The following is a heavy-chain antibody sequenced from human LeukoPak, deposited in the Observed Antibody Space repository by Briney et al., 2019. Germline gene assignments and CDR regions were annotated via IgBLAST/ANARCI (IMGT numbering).Heavy chain of an antibody. CDR2: IYYSGST. CDR1: GGSISSYY. Sequence: SSETLSLICTVSGGSISSYYWSWIRQPPGKGLEWIGYIYYSGSTNYNPSLKSRVTISVDTSKNQFSLKLSSVTAADTAVYYCARLRGATVAHNWFDPWGQGTLVTVSS. CDR3: ARLRGATVAHNWFDP. J-gene: IGHJ5*02. D-gene: IGHD6-19*01. V-gene: IGHV4-59*12.